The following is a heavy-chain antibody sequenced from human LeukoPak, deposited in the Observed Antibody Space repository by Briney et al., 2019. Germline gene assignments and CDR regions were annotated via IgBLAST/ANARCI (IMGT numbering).Heavy chain of an antibody. V-gene: IGHV3-73*01. Sequence: GGSLRLSCAASGFTFSGSAMHWVRQASGKGLEWVGRIRSKVNSYATAYAASVKGRITVSRDDLKNTTYLQMNSLKTEDTAVYYCTRLGYCTSGVCYFDYWGQGALVTVSS. CDR2: IRSKVNSYAT. CDR3: TRLGYCTSGVCYFDY. J-gene: IGHJ4*02. D-gene: IGHD2-8*01. CDR1: GFTFSGSA.